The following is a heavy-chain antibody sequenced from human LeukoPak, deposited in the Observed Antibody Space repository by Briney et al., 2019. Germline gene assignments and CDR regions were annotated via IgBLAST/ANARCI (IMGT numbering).Heavy chain of an antibody. V-gene: IGHV3-30*18. D-gene: IGHD3-16*02. CDR2: ISYDGSNK. Sequence: GRSLRLSCAASGFTFSSYGMHWVRQAPGKGLEWVAVISYDGSNKYYADSVKGRFTISRDNSKNTLYLQMNSLRAEDTAVYYCAKDPYRXXGSYRTYWGQGTLVTVS. CDR3: AKDPYRXXGSYRTY. CDR1: GFTFSSYG. J-gene: IGHJ4*02.